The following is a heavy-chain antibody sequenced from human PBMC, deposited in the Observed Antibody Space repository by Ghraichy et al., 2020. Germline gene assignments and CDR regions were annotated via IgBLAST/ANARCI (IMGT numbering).Heavy chain of an antibody. Sequence: GESLNISCAVSGFNVGDKYMNWVRQAPGKGLEWVSVIYISGSTFYRDSVKGRFVISRDTSKNTLNLQMHNLRAEDTAMYYCTRDMGKNNYNCDAFDVWGQGTRVVVSA. V-gene: IGHV3-66*01. CDR1: GFNVGDKY. J-gene: IGHJ3*01. CDR2: IYISGST. D-gene: IGHD1-20*01. CDR3: TRDMGKNNYNCDAFDV.